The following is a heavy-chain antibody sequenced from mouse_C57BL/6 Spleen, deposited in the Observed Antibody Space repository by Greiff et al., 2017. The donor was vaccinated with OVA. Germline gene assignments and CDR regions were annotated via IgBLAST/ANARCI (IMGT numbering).Heavy chain of an antibody. CDR1: GFTFTDYY. D-gene: IGHD3-3*01. CDR3: ARYGVGTGYFDV. V-gene: IGHV7-3*01. CDR2: IRNKANGYTT. Sequence: EVKLMESGGGLVQPGGSLSLSCAASGFTFTDYYMSWVRQPPGKALEWLGFIRNKANGYTTEYSASVKGRLTISRDNSQSILYLQMNALRAEDSATYYCARYGVGTGYFDVWGTGTTVTVSS. J-gene: IGHJ1*03.